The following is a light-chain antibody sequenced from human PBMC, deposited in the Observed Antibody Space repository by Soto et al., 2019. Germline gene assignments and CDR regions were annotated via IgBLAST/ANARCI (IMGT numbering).Light chain of an antibody. J-gene: IGKJ1*01. V-gene: IGKV3-20*01. CDR2: GAS. CDR3: QQYGGSPRT. CDR1: QSINNNY. Sequence: EIVLTQSPGTLSLSPGERATLSCRASQSINNNYLAWYQQKRGQAPRLLIYGASSRATGIPDRFSGSGSGTNFTLTIRRLGPEDFAVYYCQQYGGSPRTFGQGTKVEI.